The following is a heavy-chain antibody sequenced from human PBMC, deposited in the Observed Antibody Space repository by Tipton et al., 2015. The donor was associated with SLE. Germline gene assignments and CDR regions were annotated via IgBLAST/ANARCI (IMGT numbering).Heavy chain of an antibody. CDR1: GGPITSYY. V-gene: IGHV4-39*01. D-gene: IGHD3-22*01. CDR3: ARRTTRSSGYFGAFDI. J-gene: IGHJ3*02. Sequence: TLSLTCNVSGGPITSYYWSWIRQPPGKGLEWIGSIYYSGSTYYNPSLKSRVTISVDTSKNQFSLKLSSVTAAETAVYYCARRTTRSSGYFGAFDIWGQGTMVTVSS. CDR2: IYYSGST.